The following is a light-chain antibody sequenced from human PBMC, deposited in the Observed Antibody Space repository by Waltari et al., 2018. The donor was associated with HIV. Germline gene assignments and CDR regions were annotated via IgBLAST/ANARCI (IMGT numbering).Light chain of an antibody. CDR2: EDD. CDR1: ALPKKY. V-gene: IGLV3-10*01. J-gene: IGLJ1*01. CDR3: YSTDNRGGHKRV. Sequence: SYELTQPPSVSVYPGQTARNICSGDALPKKYTYWYQQKSGQAPVLVIYEDDKRPSGIPERFSGSSAGTTATLTISGAQVEDEADYYCYSTDNRGGHKRVFGNGTTVTVL.